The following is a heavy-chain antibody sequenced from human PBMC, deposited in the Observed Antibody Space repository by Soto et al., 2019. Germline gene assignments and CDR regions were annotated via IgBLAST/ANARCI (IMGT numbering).Heavy chain of an antibody. J-gene: IGHJ2*01. CDR1: GYTFSNYG. D-gene: IGHD1-26*01. CDR3: ARSSLLRLVGATLTPSWYFYL. CDR2: IRAYNGDT. V-gene: IGHV1-18*01. Sequence: QLQLVQSGAEVKKPGASVKVSCKATGYTFSNYGISWVRQAPGQGLEWMGWIRAYNGDTNYAQKFQGRVTMTTDTSTSAAYMDLWNLKSDDTAVYYCARSSLLRLVGATLTPSWYFYLWGRGTLVTVSS.